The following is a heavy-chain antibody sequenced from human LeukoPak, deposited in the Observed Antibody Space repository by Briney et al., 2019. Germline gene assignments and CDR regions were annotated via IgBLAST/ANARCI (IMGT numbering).Heavy chain of an antibody. V-gene: IGHV3-23*01. Sequence: PGGSLRLSCAAAGFTFKNYAMTWVRQAPGKRLEWVSGIDTKGTRTYYADSVKGRFTISRDISKNTLFLQLNSLRAEDTAVYYCVKEVVATIPPLWGQGTLVTVSS. J-gene: IGHJ4*02. D-gene: IGHD5-12*01. CDR1: GFTFKNYA. CDR2: IDTKGTRT. CDR3: VKEVVATIPPL.